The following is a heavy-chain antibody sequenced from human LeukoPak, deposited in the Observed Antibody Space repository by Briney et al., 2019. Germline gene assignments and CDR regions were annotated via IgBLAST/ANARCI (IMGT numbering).Heavy chain of an antibody. Sequence: GGSLRLSCAASGFTFSSYWMSWVRQAPGKGLEWVANIKQDGSEKYYVDSVKGRFTISRDNAKNSLYLQMNSLRAEDTAVYYCAMDSSWLPLKFDYWGQGTLVTVST. D-gene: IGHD5-24*01. V-gene: IGHV3-7*04. J-gene: IGHJ4*02. CDR1: GFTFSSYW. CDR2: IKQDGSEK. CDR3: AMDSSWLPLKFDY.